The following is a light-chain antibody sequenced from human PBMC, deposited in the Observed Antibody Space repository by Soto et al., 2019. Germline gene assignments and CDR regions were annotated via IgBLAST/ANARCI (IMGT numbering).Light chain of an antibody. CDR2: EVS. CDR1: SSDVGTYNL. CDR3: CSYAGSTTVVL. J-gene: IGLJ2*01. V-gene: IGLV2-23*02. Sequence: QSVLTQPASVSGSPGQSITISCTGASSDVGTYNLVSWYRQYPGKAPQLLIYEVSKLASGVSNRFSGSKSGNTASLTISGLQAEDEADYFCCSYAGSTTVVLFGGGTKVTVL.